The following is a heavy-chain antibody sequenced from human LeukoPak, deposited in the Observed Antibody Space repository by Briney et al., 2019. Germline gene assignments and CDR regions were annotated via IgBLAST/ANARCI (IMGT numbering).Heavy chain of an antibody. CDR2: ISAYNGNT. D-gene: IGHD2-8*01. CDR1: GYTFTSYG. J-gene: IGHJ4*02. V-gene: IGHV1-18*01. CDR3: ARAVGVVLMVYASYYFDY. Sequence: ASVKVSCKASGYTFTSYGISWVRQAPGQGLEWMGWISAYNGNTNYAQKLQGRVTMTRDTSISTAYMELSRLRSDDTAVYYCARAVGVVLMVYASYYFDYWGQGTLVTVSS.